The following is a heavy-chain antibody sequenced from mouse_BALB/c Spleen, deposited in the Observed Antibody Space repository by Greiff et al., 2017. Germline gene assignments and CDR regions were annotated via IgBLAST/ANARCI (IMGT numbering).Heavy chain of an antibody. CDR3: ASYGSSYFYAMDY. V-gene: IGHV3-6*02. J-gene: IGHJ4*01. Sequence: ESGPGLVKPSQSLSLTCSVTGYSISSGYYWNWIRQFPGNKLEWMGYISYDGSNNYNPSLKNRISITRDTSKNQFFLKLNSVTTEDTATYYCASYGSSYFYAMDYWGQGTSVTVSS. CDR2: ISYDGSN. D-gene: IGHD1-1*01. CDR1: GYSISSGYY.